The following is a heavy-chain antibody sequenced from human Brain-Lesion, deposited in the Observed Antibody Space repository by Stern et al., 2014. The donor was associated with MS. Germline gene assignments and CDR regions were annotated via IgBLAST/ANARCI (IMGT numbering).Heavy chain of an antibody. V-gene: IGHV4-4*02. Sequence: QVQLQESGPGLVKPSGTLSLTCAVSGGSISSSNWWSWVRQSPGKGLEWIGESDHSGSTIYNPSLKSRVTVSVEKSKTRFSLTLRSVTAADTAVYFCARFPASRPHVFDSWGQGTLVTVSS. J-gene: IGHJ4*02. CDR1: GGSISSSNW. CDR2: SDHSGST. CDR3: ARFPASRPHVFDS. D-gene: IGHD6-13*01.